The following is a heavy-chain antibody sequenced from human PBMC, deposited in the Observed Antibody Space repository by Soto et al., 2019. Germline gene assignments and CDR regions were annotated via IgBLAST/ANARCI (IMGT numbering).Heavy chain of an antibody. CDR3: ARGPLDWLLGLDY. D-gene: IGHD3-3*01. V-gene: IGHV4-30-4*01. Sequence: SETLSLTCTVSGGSISSGDYYWSWIRQPPGKGLEWIGYIYYSGSTYYNPSLKSRVTISVDTSKNQFSLKLSSVTAADTAVYYCARGPLDWLLGLDYWGQGTLVTVSS. J-gene: IGHJ4*02. CDR1: GGSISSGDYY. CDR2: IYYSGST.